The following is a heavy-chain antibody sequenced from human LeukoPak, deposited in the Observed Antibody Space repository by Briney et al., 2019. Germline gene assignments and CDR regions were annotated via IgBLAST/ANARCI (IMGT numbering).Heavy chain of an antibody. D-gene: IGHD1-14*01. V-gene: IGHV4-61*02. CDR2: IYTSGST. CDR3: ASPEERDYYYYMDV. CDR1: GGSISSGSYY. Sequence: SETLSLTCTVSGGSISSGSYYWSWIRQPAGKGLEWIGRIYTSGSTNYNPSLKSRVTISVDTSKNQFSLKLSSVTAADTAVYYCASPEERDYYYYMDVWGKGTTVTVSS. J-gene: IGHJ6*03.